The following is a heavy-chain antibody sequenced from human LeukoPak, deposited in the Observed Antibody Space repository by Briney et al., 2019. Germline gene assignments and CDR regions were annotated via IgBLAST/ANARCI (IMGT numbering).Heavy chain of an antibody. CDR3: ARLVYSNYVFYFDY. D-gene: IGHD4-4*01. V-gene: IGHV4-34*01. CDR1: GGSFSGYY. CDR2: INHSGST. J-gene: IGHJ4*02. Sequence: PSETLSLTCAVYGGSFSGYYWSWIRQPPGKGLEWIGEINHSGSTNYNPSLKSRVTISVDTSENQFSLKLSSVTAADTAVYYCARLVYSNYVFYFDYWGQGTLVTVSS.